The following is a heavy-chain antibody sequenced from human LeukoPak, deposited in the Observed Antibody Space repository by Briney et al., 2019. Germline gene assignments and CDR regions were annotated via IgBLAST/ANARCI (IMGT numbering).Heavy chain of an antibody. CDR2: IYYSGST. CDR3: AREETNWFDP. CDR1: GGSISSYY. V-gene: IGHV4-59*01. Sequence: SETLSLTCTVSGGSISSYYWSWIRQPPGKGLEWIGYIYYSGSTNYSPSLKSRVTISVDTSKNQFSLKLSSVTAADTAVYYCAREETNWFDPWGQGTLVTVSS. J-gene: IGHJ5*02.